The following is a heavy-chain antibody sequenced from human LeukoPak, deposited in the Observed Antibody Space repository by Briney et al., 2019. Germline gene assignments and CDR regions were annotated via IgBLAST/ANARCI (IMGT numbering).Heavy chain of an antibody. J-gene: IGHJ3*02. Sequence: SGGSLRLSCAASGFTFSSYWMSWVRQAPGKGLEWVANIKQDGSEKYYVDSVKGRFTISRDNAKNSLYLQMNSLRAEDTAVYYCARGGGSSPSGDAFDIWGQGTMVTVSS. CDR2: IKQDGSEK. CDR1: GFTFSSYW. D-gene: IGHD2-15*01. V-gene: IGHV3-7*01. CDR3: ARGGGSSPSGDAFDI.